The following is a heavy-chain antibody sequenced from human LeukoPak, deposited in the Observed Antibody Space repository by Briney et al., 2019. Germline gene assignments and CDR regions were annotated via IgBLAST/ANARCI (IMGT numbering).Heavy chain of an antibody. CDR3: ARVEMATIGSYYYYYGMDV. D-gene: IGHD5-24*01. Sequence: GESLKISCKGSGYSFTSYWIGWVRQMPGKGLEWMGIIYPGDSDTRCSPSFQSQVTISADKSISTAYLQWSSLKASDTAMYYCARVEMATIGSYYYYYGMDVWGQGTTVTVSS. V-gene: IGHV5-51*01. CDR1: GYSFTSYW. J-gene: IGHJ6*02. CDR2: IYPGDSDT.